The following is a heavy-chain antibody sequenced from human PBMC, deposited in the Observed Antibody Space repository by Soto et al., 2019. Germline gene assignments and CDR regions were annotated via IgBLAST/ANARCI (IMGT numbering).Heavy chain of an antibody. V-gene: IGHV1-3*01. J-gene: IGHJ1*01. Sequence: VQLVQSGAEVKKPGASVKVSCKASGYPFTSYAMHWVRQAPGQRLEWMGWINAGNGNTKYSQKFQGRVTITRDTSESTAYMELSSLRSEDTAVYYCARSIVVATAAGYWGQGTLVAGCS. D-gene: IGHD2-21*02. CDR2: INAGNGNT. CDR3: ARSIVVATAAGY. CDR1: GYPFTSYA.